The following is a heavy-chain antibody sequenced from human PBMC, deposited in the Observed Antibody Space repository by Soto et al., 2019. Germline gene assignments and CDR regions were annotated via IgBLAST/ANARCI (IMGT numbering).Heavy chain of an antibody. Sequence: QVQLVESGGGVVQPGRSLRLSCAASGFTFSSYAMHWVRQAPGKGLEWVAVISYDGSNKYYADSVKGRFTISRDNSKNTRYVQMNSLRAEDTAVYYCAREASYYDDSTGYYYATYFDYWGQGTLVTVSS. CDR3: AREASYYDDSTGYYYATYFDY. CDR1: GFTFSSYA. CDR2: ISYDGSNK. D-gene: IGHD3-22*01. V-gene: IGHV3-30-3*01. J-gene: IGHJ4*02.